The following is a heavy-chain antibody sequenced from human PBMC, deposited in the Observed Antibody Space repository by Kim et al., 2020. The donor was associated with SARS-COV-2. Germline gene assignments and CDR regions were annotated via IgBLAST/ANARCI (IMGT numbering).Heavy chain of an antibody. CDR3: ARSMDTAMVMRAFDI. Sequence: GESLKISCKGSGYSFTSYWISWVRQMPGKGLEWMGRIDPSDSYTNYSPSFQGHVTISADKSISTAYLQWSSLKASDTAMYYCARSMDTAMVMRAFDIWGQGTMVTVSS. CDR1: GYSFTSYW. J-gene: IGHJ3*02. V-gene: IGHV5-10-1*01. CDR2: IDPSDSYT. D-gene: IGHD5-18*01.